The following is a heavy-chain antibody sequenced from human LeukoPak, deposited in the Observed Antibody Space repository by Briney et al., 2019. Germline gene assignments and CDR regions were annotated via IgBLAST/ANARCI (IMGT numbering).Heavy chain of an antibody. D-gene: IGHD3-10*01. CDR3: ANEWLHISGTYKANN. CDR2: ILNDVTNK. Sequence: PGGSLRLSCAASGFTFSSYGMHWVRQAPGKGLEWVAFILNDVTNKYHADSVKGRFTVSRDNSKNTLYLQMNSLRTEDSAVYYCANEWLHISGTYKANNWGQGTLVTVSS. CDR1: GFTFSSYG. J-gene: IGHJ4*02. V-gene: IGHV3-30*02.